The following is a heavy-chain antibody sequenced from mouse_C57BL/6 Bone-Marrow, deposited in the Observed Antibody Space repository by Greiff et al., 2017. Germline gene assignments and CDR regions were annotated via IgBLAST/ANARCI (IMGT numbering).Heavy chain of an antibody. CDR2: ISYSGSP. Sequence: DVMLVESGPGMVKPSQSLSLTCTVTGYSITSGYDWHWIRHFPGNKLEWMGYISYSGSPNYNPSLKSRISITHDTSKNHFFLKLNSVTTEDTASYYCASAGEGDGYPFAYWGQGTLVTASA. V-gene: IGHV3-1*01. CDR1: GYSITSGYD. CDR3: ASAGEGDGYPFAY. J-gene: IGHJ3*01. D-gene: IGHD2-3*01.